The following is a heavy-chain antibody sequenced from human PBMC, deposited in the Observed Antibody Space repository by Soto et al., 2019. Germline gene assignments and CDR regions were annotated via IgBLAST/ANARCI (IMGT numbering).Heavy chain of an antibody. CDR1: GGSISSGGYS. CDR2: IYQSVST. CDR3: ARVPDY. Sequence: QLQLQESGSGLVKPSQTLSLTCAVSGGSISSGGYSWSWIRQPPGKGLEWIGYIYQSVSTYYNPFLRSRVTRSVDRSKTQFSLKLSSVTAADPAVYYCARVPDYCGQVTLVTVSS. V-gene: IGHV4-30-2*01. J-gene: IGHJ4*02.